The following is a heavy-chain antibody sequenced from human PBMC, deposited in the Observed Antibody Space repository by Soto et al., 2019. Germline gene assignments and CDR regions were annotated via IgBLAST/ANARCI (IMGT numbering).Heavy chain of an antibody. J-gene: IGHJ4*02. CDR1: GDSISSYY. D-gene: IGHD3-3*01. V-gene: IGHV4-59*01. Sequence: SETLSLTCTVSGDSISSYYWTWIRQPPGKGLEWIGYIYYSGSTNYNPSLKSRVTISVDTSKNQFSLKLSSVTAADTAVYYCAIGFLDDFWSGYLYYLDSWGLGSPLPISS. CDR2: IYYSGST. CDR3: AIGFLDDFWSGYLYYLDS.